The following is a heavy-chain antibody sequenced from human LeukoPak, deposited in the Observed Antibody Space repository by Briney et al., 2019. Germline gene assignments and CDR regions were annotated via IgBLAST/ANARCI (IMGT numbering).Heavy chain of an antibody. CDR1: GYSISSGYY. Sequence: PSETLSLTCAVSGYSISSGYYWGWIRQPPGKGLEWIGSIYHSGSTYYNPSLKSRVTISVDTSKNQFSLKLSSVTAADTAVYYCARDRLGRGSGWADYYYYYGMDVWGKGTTVTVSS. CDR3: ARDRLGRGSGWADYYYYYGMDV. CDR2: IYHSGST. J-gene: IGHJ6*04. V-gene: IGHV4-38-2*02. D-gene: IGHD6-19*01.